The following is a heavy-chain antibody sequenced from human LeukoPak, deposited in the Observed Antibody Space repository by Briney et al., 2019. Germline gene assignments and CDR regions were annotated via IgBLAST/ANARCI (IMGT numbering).Heavy chain of an antibody. CDR1: GGSISGFY. V-gene: IGHV4-59*08. D-gene: IGHD1-26*01. J-gene: IGHJ4*02. Sequence: PSETLSLTCTVSGGSISGFYWSWIRQSPRKGLEWIGYIYYSGSTDYNPSLKSRVTMSVDTSKNHLSLKLSSVTAADTAVYYCARRPTGSYWLDYWGQGTLVTVSS. CDR3: ARRPTGSYWLDY. CDR2: IYYSGST.